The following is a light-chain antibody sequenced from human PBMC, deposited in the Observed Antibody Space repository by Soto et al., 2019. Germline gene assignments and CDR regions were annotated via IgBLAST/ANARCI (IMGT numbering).Light chain of an antibody. V-gene: IGKV1-39*01. Sequence: DIQMTQSPSSLSASVGDRVTITCRASQSISRYLNWYQQKPGEAPKLLMHAASSLQSGVPSRFSGSGSGTDFTLTINSLQPEDFATYYCQQSYSTPRTFGQGTKVDIK. CDR2: AAS. J-gene: IGKJ1*01. CDR3: QQSYSTPRT. CDR1: QSISRY.